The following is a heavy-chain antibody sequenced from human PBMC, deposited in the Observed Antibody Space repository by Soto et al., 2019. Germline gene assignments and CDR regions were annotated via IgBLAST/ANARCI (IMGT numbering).Heavy chain of an antibody. V-gene: IGHV4-39*01. Sequence: SETLSLTCSVSGGSIGSSIYYFGWIRHPPGKGLEWIGSLYYTGNTNYNSSLKSRVTISADKSQNQFSLRLSSVTAADTAVYYCGAYCSRTHCYYWFEPWGQGPMMTLYS. CDR1: GGSIGSSIYY. CDR3: GAYCSRTHCYYWFEP. D-gene: IGHD2-2*01. CDR2: LYYTGNT. J-gene: IGHJ5*02.